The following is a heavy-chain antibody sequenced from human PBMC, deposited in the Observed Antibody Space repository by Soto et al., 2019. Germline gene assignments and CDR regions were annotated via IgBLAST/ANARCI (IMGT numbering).Heavy chain of an antibody. CDR1: GFTFSSYA. J-gene: IGHJ4*02. Sequence: GGSLRLSCAASGFTFSSYAMSWVRQAPGKGLEWVSAISGSGGSTYYADSVKGRFTISRDNSKNTLYLQMNSLRAEDTAVYYCAKDISELRFLEWLLAKAIDYRGQGTPVTVSS. CDR2: ISGSGGST. D-gene: IGHD3-3*01. CDR3: AKDISELRFLEWLLAKAIDY. V-gene: IGHV3-23*01.